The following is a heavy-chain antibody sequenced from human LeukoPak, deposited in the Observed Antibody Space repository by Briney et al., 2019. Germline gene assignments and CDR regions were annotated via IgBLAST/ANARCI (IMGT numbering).Heavy chain of an antibody. J-gene: IGHJ4*02. CDR1: GFTFSTYS. V-gene: IGHV3-21*01. Sequence: GGSLRLSCAASGFTFSTYSMNWVRQAPGKGLEWVSYISTSSSYIHYADSVDGRFTISRDNAKKSLFLQMNSLRAEDTAVYYCARAPLHLAMYHYFDYWGQGTLVTVSS. CDR2: ISTSSSYI. CDR3: ARAPLHLAMYHYFDY. D-gene: IGHD2-2*01.